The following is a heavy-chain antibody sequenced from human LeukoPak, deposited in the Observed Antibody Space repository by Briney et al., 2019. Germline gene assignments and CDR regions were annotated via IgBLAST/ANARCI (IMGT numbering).Heavy chain of an antibody. V-gene: IGHV3-21*01. CDR2: ISSSSSYI. CDR3: ARDFLSRSILLRVLWYFDL. D-gene: IGHD3-22*01. Sequence: PGGSLRLSCAASGFTFSSYSMTWVRQAPGKGLEWVSSISSSSSYIYYADSVKGRFTISRDNAKNSLYLQMNSLRAEDTAVYYCARDFLSRSILLRVLWYFDLWGRGTLVTVSS. J-gene: IGHJ2*01. CDR1: GFTFSSYS.